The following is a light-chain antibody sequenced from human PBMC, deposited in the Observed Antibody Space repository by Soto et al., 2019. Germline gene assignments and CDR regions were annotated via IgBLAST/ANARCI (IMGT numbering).Light chain of an antibody. CDR3: SSYAGSRNV. CDR1: SSDVGGYNY. CDR2: EVN. Sequence: QSVLTQPASVSGSPGQSITISCTGTSSDVGGYNYVSWYQQHPGKAPKLMIYEVNKRPSGVPDRFSGSKSGNTASLTVSGLQAEDEADYYCSSYAGSRNVFGTGTKVTV. V-gene: IGLV2-8*01. J-gene: IGLJ1*01.